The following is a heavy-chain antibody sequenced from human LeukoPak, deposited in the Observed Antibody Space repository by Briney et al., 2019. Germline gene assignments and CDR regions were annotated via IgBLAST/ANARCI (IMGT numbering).Heavy chain of an antibody. D-gene: IGHD4-23*01. CDR1: GDSITYFY. Sequence: SETLSLTCSVSGDSITYFYWSWIRQAAGKGLEWIGRISSSGSTDYNAPLKSRVTMSVDTSKNQFSLKLSSVTAADTAVYYCATRPEDYGGNSGSSYYYMDVWGKGTTVTISS. CDR2: ISSSGST. CDR3: ATRPEDYGGNSGSSYYYMDV. V-gene: IGHV4-4*07. J-gene: IGHJ6*03.